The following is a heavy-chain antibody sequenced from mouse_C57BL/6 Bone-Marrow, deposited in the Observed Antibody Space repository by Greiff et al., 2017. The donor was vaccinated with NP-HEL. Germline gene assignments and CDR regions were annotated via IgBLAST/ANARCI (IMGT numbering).Heavy chain of an antibody. Sequence: EVMLVESGGGLVQPGGSLKLSCAASGFTFSDYGMAWVRQAPRKGPEWVAFISNLAYSIYYADTVTGRFTISRENAKNTLYLEMSSLRSEDTAMYYCARHDWGVAYWGQGTLVTVSA. J-gene: IGHJ3*01. CDR1: GFTFSDYG. CDR2: ISNLAYSI. V-gene: IGHV5-15*04. D-gene: IGHD4-1*01. CDR3: ARHDWGVAY.